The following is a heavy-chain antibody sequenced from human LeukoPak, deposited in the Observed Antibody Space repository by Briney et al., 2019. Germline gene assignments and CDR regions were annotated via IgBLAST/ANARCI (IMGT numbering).Heavy chain of an antibody. CDR2: INWNGGSA. J-gene: IGHJ4*02. CDR3: AREHWDIVVVPADQALDY. Sequence: PGGSLRLSCAASGFTFDDYGMSWVRQAPGKGLEWVSGINWNGGSAGYADSVKGRFTISRDNAKNSLYLQMNSLRAEDTALYYCAREHWDIVVVPADQALDYWGQGTLVTVSS. CDR1: GFTFDDYG. D-gene: IGHD2-2*01. V-gene: IGHV3-20*04.